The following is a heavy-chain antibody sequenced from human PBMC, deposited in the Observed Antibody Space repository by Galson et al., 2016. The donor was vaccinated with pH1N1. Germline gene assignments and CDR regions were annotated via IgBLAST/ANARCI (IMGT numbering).Heavy chain of an antibody. CDR2: TYYRSKWYN. CDR1: GDSVSSNSAA. V-gene: IGHV6-1*01. J-gene: IGHJ4*02. CDR3: ARDGIAAAGIRRDQYYFDY. D-gene: IGHD6-13*01. Sequence: CAISGDSVSSNSAAWNWIRQSPSRGLEWLGRTYYRSKWYNDYAVSVKSRITIDPDTSKNQFSLQLNSVTPEDTAVYYCARDGIAAAGIRRDQYYFDYWGQGTLATVS.